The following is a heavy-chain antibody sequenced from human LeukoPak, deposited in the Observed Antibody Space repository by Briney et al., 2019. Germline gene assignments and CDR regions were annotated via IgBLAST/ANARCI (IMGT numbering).Heavy chain of an antibody. CDR1: GFTFSSYG. Sequence: PGGSLRLSCAASGFTFSSYGMHWVRQAPGKGLEWVAVISYDGSNKYYADSVKGRFTISRDNSKNTLYLQMNSLRAGDTAVYYCAKGAYGSGSYDYWGQGTLVTVSS. D-gene: IGHD3-10*01. J-gene: IGHJ4*02. CDR3: AKGAYGSGSYDY. V-gene: IGHV3-30*18. CDR2: ISYDGSNK.